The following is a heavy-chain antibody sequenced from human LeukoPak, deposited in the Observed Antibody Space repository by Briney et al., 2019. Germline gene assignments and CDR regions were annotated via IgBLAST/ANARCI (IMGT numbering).Heavy chain of an antibody. CDR3: ARGRAYSSGWYIKGADAFDI. CDR1: GGSISSYY. CDR2: IYYSGST. J-gene: IGHJ3*02. V-gene: IGHV4-59*01. D-gene: IGHD6-19*01. Sequence: PSETLSLTCTVSGGSISSYYWTWIRQPPGKGLEWIGYIYYSGSTNYNPSLKSRVTISVDTSKNQFSLKLNSVTAADTAVYYCARGRAYSSGWYIKGADAFDIWGQGTKVTVSS.